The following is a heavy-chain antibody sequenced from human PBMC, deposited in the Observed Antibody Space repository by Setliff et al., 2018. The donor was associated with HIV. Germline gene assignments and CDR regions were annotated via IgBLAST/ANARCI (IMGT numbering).Heavy chain of an antibody. CDR1: GGSISSYY. D-gene: IGHD3-22*01. V-gene: IGHV4-59*08. Sequence: SETLSLTCTVSGGSISSYYWSWIRQPPGKGLEWIGYIYYSGTTNYNPSLKSRVTISIATSKNQFSLKLSSVTAADTAVYYCARHQGKYYDSSGYSGWFFDLWGRGTLVTVSS. J-gene: IGHJ2*01. CDR3: ARHQGKYYDSSGYSGWFFDL. CDR2: IYYSGTT.